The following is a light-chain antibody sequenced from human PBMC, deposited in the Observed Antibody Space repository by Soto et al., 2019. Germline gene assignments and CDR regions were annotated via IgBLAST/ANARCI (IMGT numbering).Light chain of an antibody. CDR1: QSVSSY. CDR2: GAS. J-gene: IGKJ5*01. CDR3: QQYNNWPPQIT. V-gene: IGKV3-15*01. Sequence: EIVLTQSPATLSLSPGERATLSCRASQSVSSYLAWYQQKPGQAPRLLIYGASTRATGIPARFSGSGSGTEFTLTISSLQSEDFAVYYCQQYNNWPPQITFGQGTRLEI.